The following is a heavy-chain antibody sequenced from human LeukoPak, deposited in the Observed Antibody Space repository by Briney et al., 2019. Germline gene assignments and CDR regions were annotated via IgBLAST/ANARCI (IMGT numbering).Heavy chain of an antibody. J-gene: IGHJ5*02. D-gene: IGHD3-3*01. CDR2: INPNSGGT. Sequence: ASVKVSCKASGYTFTGYYMHWVRQAPGQGLEWMGWINPNSGGTNYAQKFQGRVTMTRDTSISTAYMELSRLRSDDTAVYYCAIGATIFGVVKNWFDPWGQGTLVTVSS. V-gene: IGHV1-2*02. CDR3: AIGATIFGVVKNWFDP. CDR1: GYTFTGYY.